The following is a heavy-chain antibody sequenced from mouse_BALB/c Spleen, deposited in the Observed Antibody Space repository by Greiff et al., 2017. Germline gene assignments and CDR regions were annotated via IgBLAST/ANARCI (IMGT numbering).Heavy chain of an antibody. D-gene: IGHD2-14*01. V-gene: IGHV5-9-3*01. J-gene: IGHJ3*01. CDR2: ISSGGSYT. Sequence: EVQRVESGGGLVKPGGSLKLSCAASGFTFSSYAMSWVRQTPEKRLEWVATISSGGSYTYYPDSVKGRFTISRDNAKNTLYLQMSSLRSEDTAMYYCARSEDYRYPFAYWGQGTLVTVSA. CDR3: ARSEDYRYPFAY. CDR1: GFTFSSYA.